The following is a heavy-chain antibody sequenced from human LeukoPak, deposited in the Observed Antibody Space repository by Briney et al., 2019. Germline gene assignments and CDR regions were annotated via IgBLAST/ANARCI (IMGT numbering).Heavy chain of an antibody. Sequence: GGSLRLTCATSGFTFSSYDMHWVRQAPGKGLEWVALISYDGINQYYADSVKGRFIISRDNSKNTLYLQLNSLRLEDTAVYYCTLTTFGVVYYFDYWGQGTLVTVSS. CDR2: ISYDGINQ. CDR3: TLTTFGVVYYFDY. D-gene: IGHD1/OR15-1a*01. J-gene: IGHJ4*02. CDR1: GFTFSSYD. V-gene: IGHV3-30*03.